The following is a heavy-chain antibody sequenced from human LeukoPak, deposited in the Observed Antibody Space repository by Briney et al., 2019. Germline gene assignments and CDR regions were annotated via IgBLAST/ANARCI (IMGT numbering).Heavy chain of an antibody. CDR1: GGSFSGYY. CDR2: INHSGST. CDR3: ARGPLITTYYFDY. V-gene: IGHV4-34*01. J-gene: IGHJ4*02. Sequence: SETLSLTCAVYGGSFSGYYWSWIRQPPGKGLEWIGEINHSGSTNYNPSLKSRVTISVDTSKNQFSLKLSSVTAADTAVYYCARGPLITTYYFDYWGQGTLVTVSS. D-gene: IGHD3-3*01.